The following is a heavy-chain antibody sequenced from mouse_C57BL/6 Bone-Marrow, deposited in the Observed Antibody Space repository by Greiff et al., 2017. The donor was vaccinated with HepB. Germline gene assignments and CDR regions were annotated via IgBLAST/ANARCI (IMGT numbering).Heavy chain of an antibody. Sequence: EVQRVESGGGLVQSGRSLRLSCATSGFTFSDFYMEWVRRAPGKGLEWIAASRNKANDYTTEYSASVKGRFIVSRDTSQSILYLQMNALRAEDTAIYYCTRGPYYGSSYWYFDVWGTGTTVTVSS. CDR1: GFTFSDFY. J-gene: IGHJ1*03. CDR3: TRGPYYGSSYWYFDV. CDR2: SRNKANDYTT. D-gene: IGHD1-1*01. V-gene: IGHV7-1*01.